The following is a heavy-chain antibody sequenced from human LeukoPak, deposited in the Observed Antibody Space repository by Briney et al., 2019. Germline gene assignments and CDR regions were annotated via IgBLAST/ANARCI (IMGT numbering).Heavy chain of an antibody. J-gene: IGHJ5*02. CDR2: ISSSSSYI. CDR3: ARFGAWWFDP. Sequence: GGSLRLSCAASGFTFSSYSMNWVRQAPGKGLEWVSSISSSSSYIYYADSVKGRFTIFRDNAKNSLYLQMNSLRAEDTAVYYCARFGAWWFDPWGQGTLVTVSS. D-gene: IGHD3-16*01. V-gene: IGHV3-21*01. CDR1: GFTFSSYS.